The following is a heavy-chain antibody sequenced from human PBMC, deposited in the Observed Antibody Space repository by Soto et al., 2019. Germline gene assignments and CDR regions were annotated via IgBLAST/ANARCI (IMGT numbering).Heavy chain of an antibody. CDR1: GFTFNTYI. D-gene: IGHD3-10*01. Sequence: GGSLRLSCEASGFTFNTYIMHWVRQPPGKGLEWLAAIWYDGSQKYYADSVNGRFIISRDNSKKTLYLEMNSLRAEDAAVYYCSLAGGTPGTGRWHFDFWGQGNLVNVPS. J-gene: IGHJ4*01. V-gene: IGHV3-33*01. CDR3: SLAGGTPGTGRWHFDF. CDR2: IWYDGSQK.